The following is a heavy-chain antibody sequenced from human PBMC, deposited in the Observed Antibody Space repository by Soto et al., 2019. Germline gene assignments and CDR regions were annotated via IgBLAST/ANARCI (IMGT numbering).Heavy chain of an antibody. D-gene: IGHD3-3*01. J-gene: IGHJ4*02. CDR2: ISGSGGST. V-gene: IGHV3-23*01. Sequence: QPGGSLRLSCAASGFTFSSYAMSWVRQAPGKGLEWVSAISGSGGSTYYADSVKGRFTISRDNSKNTLYLQMNSLRAEDTAVYYCAKGSSGLRFLEWLSPHDYWGQGTLVTVSS. CDR1: GFTFSSYA. CDR3: AKGSSGLRFLEWLSPHDY.